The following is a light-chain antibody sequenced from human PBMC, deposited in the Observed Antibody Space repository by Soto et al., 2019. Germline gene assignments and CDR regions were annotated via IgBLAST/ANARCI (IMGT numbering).Light chain of an antibody. CDR2: AVS. CDR3: SSYTSSSPCV. Sequence: QSVLTQPASVSGSPGQSITISCTGTSSDVGTYNYVSWYQHHPGKATKLMIFAVSNRPSGVSNRFSGSKSGNTASLTISGLQVEDEADYYCSSYTSSSPCVFGTGTKLTVL. J-gene: IGLJ1*01. CDR1: SSDVGTYNY. V-gene: IGLV2-14*01.